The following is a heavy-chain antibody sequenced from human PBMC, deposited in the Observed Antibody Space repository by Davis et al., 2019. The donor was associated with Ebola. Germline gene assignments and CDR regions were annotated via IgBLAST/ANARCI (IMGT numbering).Heavy chain of an antibody. D-gene: IGHD1-20*01. Sequence: SETLSLTCAVSGGSISSSNWWSWVRQPPGKGLEWIGSIYYSGSTYYNPSLKSRVTISVDTSKNQFSLKLSSVTAADTAVYYCARLWGDNWRVTNWFDPWGQGTLVTVSS. V-gene: IGHV4-39*01. CDR3: ARLWGDNWRVTNWFDP. CDR1: GGSISSSNW. CDR2: IYYSGST. J-gene: IGHJ5*02.